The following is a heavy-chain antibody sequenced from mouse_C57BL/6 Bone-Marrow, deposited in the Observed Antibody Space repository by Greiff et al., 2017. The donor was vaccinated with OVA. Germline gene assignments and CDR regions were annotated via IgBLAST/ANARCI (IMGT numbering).Heavy chain of an antibody. CDR2: IHPSDSDT. Sequence: QVHVKQPGAELVKPGASVKVSCKASGYTFTSYWMHWVKQRPGQGLEWIGRIHPSDSDTNYNQKFKGKATLTVDKSSSTAYMQLSSLTSEDSAVYYCGNYYGSSYGFAYWGQGTLVTVSA. V-gene: IGHV1-74*01. CDR3: GNYYGSSYGFAY. CDR1: GYTFTSYW. J-gene: IGHJ3*01. D-gene: IGHD1-1*01.